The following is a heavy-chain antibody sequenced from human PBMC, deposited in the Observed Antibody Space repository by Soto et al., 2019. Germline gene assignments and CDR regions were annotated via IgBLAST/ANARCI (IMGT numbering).Heavy chain of an antibody. CDR3: ARFNADYKRLEY. V-gene: IGHV4-31*01. D-gene: IGHD4-17*01. Sequence: PSETPSLTCTVSGGSISSGGYYWSWIRQHPGKGLEWMGYVYKSGSTYYNPSLTSLFSISVDTSKNQFSLKLSSVTAADTAVYYCARFNADYKRLEYWGQGVLVTVSS. CDR1: GGSISSGGYY. J-gene: IGHJ4*02. CDR2: VYKSGST.